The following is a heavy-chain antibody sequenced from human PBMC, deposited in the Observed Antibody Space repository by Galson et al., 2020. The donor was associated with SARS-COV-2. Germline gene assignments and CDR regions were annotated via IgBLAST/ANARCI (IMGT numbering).Heavy chain of an antibody. V-gene: IGHV1-69*06. CDR2: IIPIFGTA. Sequence: SVKVSCKASGGTFSSYAISWVRQAPGQGLEWMGGIIPIFGTANYAQKFQGRVTITADKSTSTAYMELSSLRSEDTAVYYCAATFSPKWLEGAFDIWGQGTMVTVSS. J-gene: IGHJ3*02. CDR3: AATFSPKWLEGAFDI. CDR1: GGTFSSYA. D-gene: IGHD3-22*01.